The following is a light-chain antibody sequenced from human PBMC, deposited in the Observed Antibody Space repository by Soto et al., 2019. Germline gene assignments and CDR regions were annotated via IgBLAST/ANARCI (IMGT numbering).Light chain of an antibody. Sequence: DVQLTQSPSTLSVHVGQRGTITCRSSQTISSWLAWYQQKPGKAPKLLIYKASTLKSGVPSRFSGSGSGTEFTLTISSLQPDDFATYYCKHYNSYSEAFGKGTKVDIK. CDR1: QTISSW. J-gene: IGKJ1*01. V-gene: IGKV1-5*03. CDR2: KAS. CDR3: KHYNSYSEA.